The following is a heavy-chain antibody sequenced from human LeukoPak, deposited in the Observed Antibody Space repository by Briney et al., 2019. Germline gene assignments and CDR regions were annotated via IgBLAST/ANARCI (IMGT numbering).Heavy chain of an antibody. D-gene: IGHD3-9*01. V-gene: IGHV3-9*01. CDR2: ITRHNAIL. CDR1: RFMFDDYA. CDR3: ARGDILTTRLLDS. J-gene: IGHJ4*02. Sequence: GGSLRLSRAASRFMFDDYAMHWVRRAPGKGLQWVSGITRHNAILGYVDSVKGRFTISRDSAKNSLYLQMNSLRPEDTAFYYCARGDILTTRLLDSWGLGTLVTVSS.